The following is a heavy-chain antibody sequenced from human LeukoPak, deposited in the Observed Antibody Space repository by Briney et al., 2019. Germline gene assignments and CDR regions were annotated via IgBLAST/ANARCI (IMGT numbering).Heavy chain of an antibody. V-gene: IGHV4-31*03. J-gene: IGHJ6*04. Sequence: SETLSLTCTVSGGSISSGGYYWSWVRQHPGKGLEWIGYIYYSGSTYYNPSLKSRVTISVDTSKNQFSLKLSSVTAADTAVYYCARVPPIYSSSRALWDVWGKGTTVTVSS. CDR2: IYYSGST. CDR3: ARVPPIYSSSRALWDV. CDR1: GGSISSGGYY. D-gene: IGHD6-6*01.